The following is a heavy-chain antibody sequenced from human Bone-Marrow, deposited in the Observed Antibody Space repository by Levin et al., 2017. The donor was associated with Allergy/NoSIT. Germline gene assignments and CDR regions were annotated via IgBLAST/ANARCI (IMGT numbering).Heavy chain of an antibody. Sequence: QSGGSLRLSCEASGFTFSNNWMTWVRQAPGKGLEWVANIKQDGSEKNYVDSVEGRFTISRDNAKNSVYLQMNSLRAGDTAVYYCARGAGAVDYWGQGTLVTVSS. CDR1: GFTFSNNW. V-gene: IGHV3-7*01. J-gene: IGHJ4*02. D-gene: IGHD1-26*01. CDR3: ARGAGAVDY. CDR2: IKQDGSEK.